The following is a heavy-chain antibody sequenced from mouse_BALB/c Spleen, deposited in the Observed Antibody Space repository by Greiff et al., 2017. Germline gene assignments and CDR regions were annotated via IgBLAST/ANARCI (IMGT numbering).Heavy chain of an antibody. J-gene: IGHJ4*01. V-gene: IGHV5-6*01. CDR1: GFTFSSYG. CDR3: ARQGAYYRYDGYAMDY. D-gene: IGHD2-14*01. Sequence: EVQLVESGGDLVKPGGSLKLSCAASGFTFSSYGMSWVRQTPDKRLEWVATISSGGSYTYYPDSVKGRFTISRDNAKNTLYLQMSSLKSEDTAMYYCARQGAYYRYDGYAMDYWGQGTSVTVSS. CDR2: ISSGGSYT.